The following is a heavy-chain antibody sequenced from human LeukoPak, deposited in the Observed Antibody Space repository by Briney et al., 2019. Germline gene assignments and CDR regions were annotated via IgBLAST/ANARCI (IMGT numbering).Heavy chain of an antibody. D-gene: IGHD3-22*01. Sequence: PGGSLRLSCAASGFTVSSNYMSWVRQAPGKGLEWVSLISWDGGSTYYADSVKGRFTISRDNSKNSLYLQMNSLRAEDTALYYCAKDIGHYDSSGKGAANGMDVWGQGTTVTVSS. CDR1: GFTVSSNY. CDR3: AKDIGHYDSSGKGAANGMDV. V-gene: IGHV3-43D*03. J-gene: IGHJ6*02. CDR2: ISWDGGST.